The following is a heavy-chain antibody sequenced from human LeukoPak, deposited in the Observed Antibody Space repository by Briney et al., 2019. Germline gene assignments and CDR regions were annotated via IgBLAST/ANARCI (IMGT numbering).Heavy chain of an antibody. V-gene: IGHV3-23*01. CDR2: ISGSGGRT. Sequence: GGSLRLSCAASGLTFSTYAMTWVRQAPGKGLEWVSAISGSGGRTDYADSVKGRFTISRDNSKNTLDLQMNSLRADDTAVYFCAKGRGGGNYIFDFWGQGTPVTVSS. CDR3: AKGRGGGNYIFDF. CDR1: GLTFSTYA. J-gene: IGHJ4*02. D-gene: IGHD1-26*01.